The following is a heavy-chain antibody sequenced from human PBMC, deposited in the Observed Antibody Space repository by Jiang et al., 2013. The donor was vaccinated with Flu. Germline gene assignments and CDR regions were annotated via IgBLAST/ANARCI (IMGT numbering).Heavy chain of an antibody. J-gene: IGHJ4*02. CDR2: LSGSGGST. CDR1: GFTFSDYA. D-gene: IGHD3-22*01. Sequence: VQLLESGGTLVQPGGSLRLSCAASGFTFSDYAMHWVRQAPGKGLEWVSGLSGSGGSTYYADSVKGRSAISRDHSKNTLYLLMNSLRAEDTAVYYCAKGRGFDLYYDTSHLDHWGQGTLVTVSS. CDR3: AKGRGFDLYYDTSHLDH. V-gene: IGHV3-23*01.